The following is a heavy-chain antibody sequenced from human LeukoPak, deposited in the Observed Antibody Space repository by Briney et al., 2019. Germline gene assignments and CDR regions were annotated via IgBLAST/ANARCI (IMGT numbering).Heavy chain of an antibody. D-gene: IGHD4-11*01. CDR1: GGSISSYY. J-gene: IGHJ4*02. CDR2: IYTSGST. CDR3: ASSDYSNYYFDY. Sequence: SETLSLTCTVSGGSISSYYWSWIRQPPGKGLEWIGYIYTSGSTNYNPSLKSRVTISVDTSKNQFSLKLSSVTAADTAVYYCASSDYSNYYFDYWGQGTLVTVSS. V-gene: IGHV4-4*09.